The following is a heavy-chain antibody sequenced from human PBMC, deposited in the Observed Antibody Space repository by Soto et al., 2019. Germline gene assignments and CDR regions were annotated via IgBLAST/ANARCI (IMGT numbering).Heavy chain of an antibody. CDR2: ARNKVNGYTT. CDR1: GVTFSDHF. CDR3: ARLMGTSFDL. Sequence: PGGSLRLSCVASGVTFSDHFMDWLRQAPGKGLEWVGRARNKVNGYTTASAASVRGRFTISRDDSKNSLYLQMNSLKTEDTAVYFCARLMGTSFDLWGQGTLVTVSS. J-gene: IGHJ4*02. V-gene: IGHV3-72*01. D-gene: IGHD2-8*01.